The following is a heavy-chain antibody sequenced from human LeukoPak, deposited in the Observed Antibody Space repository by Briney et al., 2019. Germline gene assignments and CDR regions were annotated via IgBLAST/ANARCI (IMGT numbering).Heavy chain of an antibody. CDR1: GLSFSSSW. CDR3: ARDRAGGDYDY. V-gene: IGHV3-7*01. D-gene: IGHD3-16*01. Sequence: GGSLRLSCVASGLSFSSSWMTWVQQAPGKGLEWVAIINADGSSRGHADSVKDRFTISRDNAKNSLYLQMNSLRVEDTAVYSCARDRAGGDYDYWGQGTLVTVSS. J-gene: IGHJ4*02. CDR2: INADGSSR.